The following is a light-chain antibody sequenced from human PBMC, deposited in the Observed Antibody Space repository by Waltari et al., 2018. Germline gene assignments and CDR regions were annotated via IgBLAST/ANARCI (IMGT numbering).Light chain of an antibody. J-gene: IGKJ1*01. CDR1: QGISNY. V-gene: IGKV1-9*01. Sequence: IQLTHSPSSLSASVVNRVTITCRANQGISNYLALYQQKPGQAPKLLIYAASTLQSGVPSRYSGSGSWTDFTLTISSLQPEDFATYYCQQLNSYQWTFGQGTKVEIK. CDR3: QQLNSYQWT. CDR2: AAS.